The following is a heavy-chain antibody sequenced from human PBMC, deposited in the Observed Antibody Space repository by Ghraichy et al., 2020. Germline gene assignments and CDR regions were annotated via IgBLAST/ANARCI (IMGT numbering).Heavy chain of an antibody. V-gene: IGHV3-48*01. CDR3: ARERGSSSSGGVYNFGY. J-gene: IGHJ4*02. D-gene: IGHD6-6*01. CDR2: ISSSISTI. CDR1: GFTFSSYS. Sequence: GGSLRLSCAASGFTFSSYSMNWVRQAPGKGLERVSYISSSISTIYYADSVKGRFTISRDNAKNSLYLQMNSLRAEDTAVYYCARERGSSSSGGVYNFGYWGQGTLVTVSS.